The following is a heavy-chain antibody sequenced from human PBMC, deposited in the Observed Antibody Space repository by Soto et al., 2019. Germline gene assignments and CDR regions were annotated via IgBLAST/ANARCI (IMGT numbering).Heavy chain of an antibody. CDR2: ISYDGINK. D-gene: IGHD5-18*01. Sequence: GGSPRLSCAASGFTFSSYGMHWVRQAPGKGLEWLAVISYDGINKYYADSVKGRFTISRDNSKNTLYVQMNSLRAEDTAVYYCAKEGDTSMAYYFDYWGQGTLVTVS. CDR1: GFTFSSYG. J-gene: IGHJ4*02. CDR3: AKEGDTSMAYYFDY. V-gene: IGHV3-30*18.